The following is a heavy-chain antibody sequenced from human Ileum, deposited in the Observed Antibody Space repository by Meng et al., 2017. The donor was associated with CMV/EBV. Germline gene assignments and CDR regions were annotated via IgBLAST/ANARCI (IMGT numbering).Heavy chain of an antibody. CDR3: ASCLSGSHVGGWFDP. D-gene: IGHD1-26*01. CDR2: MNPNSGNT. V-gene: IGHV1-8*01. Sequence: PGYTFTSYDINWLRQATGHGLEWMGWMNPNSGNTGYAQKFQGRVTITRNTAISTAYMELNSLRSDDTAVYYCASCLSGSHVGGWFDPWGQGTLVTVSS. CDR1: GYTFTSYD. J-gene: IGHJ5*02.